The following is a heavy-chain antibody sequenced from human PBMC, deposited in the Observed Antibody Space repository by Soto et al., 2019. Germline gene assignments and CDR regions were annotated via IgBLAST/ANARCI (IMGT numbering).Heavy chain of an antibody. CDR3: ARYSSGWQFDY. Sequence: CVKVFSMRSGRTFSSCDISCVRQAPGQGLEWMGGIIPIFGTANYAQKFQGRVTITADESTSTAYMELSSLRSEDTAVYYCARYSSGWQFDYWGQGTLFTVS. CDR1: GRTFSSCD. D-gene: IGHD6-19*01. J-gene: IGHJ4*02. V-gene: IGHV1-69*01. CDR2: IIPIFGTA.